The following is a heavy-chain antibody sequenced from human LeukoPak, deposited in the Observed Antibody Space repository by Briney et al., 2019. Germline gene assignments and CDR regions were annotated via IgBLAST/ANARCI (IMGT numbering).Heavy chain of an antibody. V-gene: IGHV3-23*01. CDR1: AFTFSSYA. J-gene: IGHJ4*02. CDR2: LRGDGET. CDR3: AKDPKYSSGFADY. Sequence: SGGSLRLSCAASAFTFSSYAMSWVRQAPARGLEWVSSLRGDGETFYADSVKGRFTISRDNSKNTLYLQMNSLRAEDTAVYYCAKDPKYSSGFADYWGQGTLVTVSS. D-gene: IGHD6-19*01.